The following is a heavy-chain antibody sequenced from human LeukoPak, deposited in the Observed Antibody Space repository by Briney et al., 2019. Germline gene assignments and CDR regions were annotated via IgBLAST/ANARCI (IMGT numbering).Heavy chain of an antibody. CDR1: GLTFSSYS. J-gene: IGHJ3*02. Sequence: GGSLRLSCAASGLTFSSYSMNWVRQAPGKGLEWVSSISSSSSYIYYADSVKGRFTISRDNAKNSLYLQMNSLRAEDTAVYYCATRRDRYDILTGQGDAFDIWGQGTMVTVSS. CDR2: ISSSSSYI. D-gene: IGHD3-9*01. V-gene: IGHV3-21*01. CDR3: ATRRDRYDILTGQGDAFDI.